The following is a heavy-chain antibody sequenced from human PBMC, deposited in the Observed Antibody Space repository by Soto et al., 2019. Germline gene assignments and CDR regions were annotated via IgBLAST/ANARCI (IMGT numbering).Heavy chain of an antibody. D-gene: IGHD3-10*01. J-gene: IGHJ5*02. CDR1: GGSIDTYY. V-gene: IGHV4-59*08. CDR2: IYYSGST. Sequence: QVQLQESGPGLVKPSETLSLTCTVSGGSIDTYYWSWIRQPPGKGLEWIGYIYYSGSTNYNPSLKSRVTISVDTSKNQFSRNLSSVTAADTAVYYCVGGRCGEFTTGSWGQGTLVTVSS. CDR3: VGGRCGEFTTGS.